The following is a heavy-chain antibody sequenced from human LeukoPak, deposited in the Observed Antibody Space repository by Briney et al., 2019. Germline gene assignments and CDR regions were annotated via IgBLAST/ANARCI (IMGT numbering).Heavy chain of an antibody. CDR2: IYYSGST. D-gene: IGHD2-8*02. CDR3: ARAGGNRLYYYYYYMDV. V-gene: IGHV4-59*01. J-gene: IGHJ6*03. CDR1: GGSISSYY. Sequence: SETLSLTCTVSGGSISSYYWSWIRQPPGKGLEWIGYIYYSGSTNYNPSLKSRVTISVDTSKNQFSLKLSSVTAADTAVYYCARAGGNRLYYYYYYMDVWGKGTTVTVSS.